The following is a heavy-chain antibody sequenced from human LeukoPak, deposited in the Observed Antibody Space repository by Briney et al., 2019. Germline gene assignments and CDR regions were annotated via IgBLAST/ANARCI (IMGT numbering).Heavy chain of an antibody. CDR3: ARGSRGVDDFWSGYTIFDY. V-gene: IGHV1-2*02. CDR1: GYTFTGYY. J-gene: IGHJ4*02. CDR2: INPNSGGT. D-gene: IGHD3-3*01. Sequence: ASVKVSCKASGYTFTGYYMHWVRQAPGQGLEWIGWINPNSGGTNYAQKFQGRVTMTRDPSIRTAYMELSRLRSDDTAAYYCARGSRGVDDFWSGYTIFDYWGQGTLVTVSS.